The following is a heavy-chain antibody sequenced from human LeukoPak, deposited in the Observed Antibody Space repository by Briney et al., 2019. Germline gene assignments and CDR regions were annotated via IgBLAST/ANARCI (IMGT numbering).Heavy chain of an antibody. V-gene: IGHV3-30*04. D-gene: IGHD6-19*01. CDR3: AKDWGSSDWYNWFDP. CDR2: ISHDGGSE. CDR1: GFTFSRYA. J-gene: IGHJ5*02. Sequence: GRSLRLSCAASGFTFSRYAMHWVRQAPGKGLEWVAMISHDGGSEHYGDSVKGRLTISRDNSKNTLYLQMNSLRVEDTAVYYCAKDWGSSDWYNWFDPWGQGTLVTVSS.